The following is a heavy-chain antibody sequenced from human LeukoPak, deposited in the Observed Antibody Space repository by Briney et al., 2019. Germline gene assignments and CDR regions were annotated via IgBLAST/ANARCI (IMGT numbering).Heavy chain of an antibody. CDR3: ARIGVSMNYYGSGALRYNWFDP. J-gene: IGHJ5*02. CDR1: GGSISSGSYY. CDR2: IYTSGST. D-gene: IGHD3-10*01. V-gene: IGHV4-61*02. Sequence: SQTLSLTCTVSGGSISSGSYYWSWIRQPAGKGLEWIGRIYTSGSTNYNPSLKSRVTISVDTSKNQFSLKLSSVTAADTAVYYCARIGVSMNYYGSGALRYNWFDPWGQGTLVTVSS.